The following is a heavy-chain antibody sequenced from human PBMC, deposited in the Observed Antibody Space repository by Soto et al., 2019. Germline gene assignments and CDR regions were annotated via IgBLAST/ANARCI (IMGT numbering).Heavy chain of an antibody. CDR3: ARDRSSDYDSSGYYRYYYYYGMDV. D-gene: IGHD3-22*01. V-gene: IGHV4-61*08. CDR1: GDSISSGGSY. Sequence: SETLSLTCTVSGDSISSGGSYWSWIRQRPGKGLEWIGYIFYSGSTNYTPSLKGRVTISLDTSKNQFSLRLSSVTAADTAVYYCARDRSSDYDSSGYYRYYYYYGMDVWGQGTTVTVSS. CDR2: IFYSGST. J-gene: IGHJ6*02.